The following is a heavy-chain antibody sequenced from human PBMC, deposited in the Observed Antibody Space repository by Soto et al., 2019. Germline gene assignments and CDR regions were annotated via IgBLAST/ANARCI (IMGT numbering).Heavy chain of an antibody. V-gene: IGHV3-23*01. CDR2: ISGGSGGT. J-gene: IGHJ4*02. Sequence: PGGSLRLSCAASGFAFSSYAMSWVRQAPGKGLEWVSGISGGSGGTYYAESVKGRFAISRDNSKNTLYLQVNSLRAEDTAVYYCAKHHCSGDSCYSNFDYWGQGTLVTVS. CDR1: GFAFSSYA. CDR3: AKHHCSGDSCYSNFDY. D-gene: IGHD2-15*01.